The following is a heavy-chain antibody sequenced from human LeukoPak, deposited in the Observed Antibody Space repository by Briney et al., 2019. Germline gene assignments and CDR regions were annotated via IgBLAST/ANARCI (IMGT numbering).Heavy chain of an antibody. CDR1: VISLSNYG. J-gene: IGHJ4*02. D-gene: IGHD3-10*01. Sequence: GGSLRLSCALSVISLSNYGMSWGRQAAGQGLGWVGGIRGSGGGTNSADSVKGRFTTSRDNPKNTMSLQMTRLRADDTAVYSCAKRGVVIRVILVGFHKEAYYFDSWGQGALVTVSS. CDR3: AKRGVVIRVILVGFHKEAYYFDS. V-gene: IGHV3-23*01. CDR2: IRGSGGGT.